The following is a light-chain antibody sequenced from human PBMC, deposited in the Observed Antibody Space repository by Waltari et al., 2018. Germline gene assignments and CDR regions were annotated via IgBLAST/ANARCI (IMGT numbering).Light chain of an antibody. J-gene: IGLJ7*01. CDR2: ENT. Sequence: QSVLTQPPSVSAAPGQRVPISCSVGRSNIGNNYVSWYRQFPGTAPQLLIYENTERPSGIPGRFSGSRSGTSATLDITGLQAGDEADYYCGTWDSSLSGAVFGGGTHLTVL. V-gene: IGLV1-51*02. CDR3: GTWDSSLSGAV. CDR1: RSNIGNNY.